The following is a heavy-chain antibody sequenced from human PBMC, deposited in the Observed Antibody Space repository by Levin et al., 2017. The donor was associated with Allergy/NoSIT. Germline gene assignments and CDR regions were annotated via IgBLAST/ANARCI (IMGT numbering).Heavy chain of an antibody. CDR1: GFTFSDFW. D-gene: IGHD2-15*01. J-gene: IGHJ4*01. Sequence: HPGGSLRLSCAASGFTFSDFWMHWVRQAPGKGLLWVSRINGDGSNTNYADSVKGRFTISRDNAKNTLYLQMDSLRAEDTALYYCAKRHPLGGLYDYWGHGTLVTVSS. CDR2: INGDGSNT. V-gene: IGHV3-74*01. CDR3: AKRHPLGGLYDY.